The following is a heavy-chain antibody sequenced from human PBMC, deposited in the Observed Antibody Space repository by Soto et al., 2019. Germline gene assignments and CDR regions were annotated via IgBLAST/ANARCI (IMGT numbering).Heavy chain of an antibody. Sequence: SQTLSLTCAITVDSVSSNSAGWSWVRQSPSRGLELLGRTYYRSKWYYEYAVTVRGRITINPDTSKNQYSLQLNSVTPEDTAVYFCARGEQYSGRIFDYWGQGTLVTVSS. CDR2: TYYRSKWYY. CDR3: ARGEQYSGRIFDY. CDR1: VDSVSSNSAG. D-gene: IGHD1-26*01. V-gene: IGHV6-1*01. J-gene: IGHJ4*01.